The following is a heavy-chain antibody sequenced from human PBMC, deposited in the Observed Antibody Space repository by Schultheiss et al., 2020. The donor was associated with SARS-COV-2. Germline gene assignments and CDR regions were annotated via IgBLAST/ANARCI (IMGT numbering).Heavy chain of an antibody. V-gene: IGHV3-66*01. D-gene: IGHD1-26*01. J-gene: IGHJ3*02. CDR1: GFTFSSYA. CDR2: IYSGGST. Sequence: GGSLRLSCAASGFTFSSYAMSWVRQAPGKGLEWVSVIYSGGSTYYADSVKGRFTISRDNAKNSLYLQMNSLTADDTAVYYCARGAEDWELPDVIDIWGQGTMVTVSS. CDR3: ARGAEDWELPDVIDI.